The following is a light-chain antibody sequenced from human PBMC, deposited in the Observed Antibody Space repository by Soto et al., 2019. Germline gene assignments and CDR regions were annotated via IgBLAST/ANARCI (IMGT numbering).Light chain of an antibody. CDR3: QQRSNWPIT. CDR1: QSVDSY. J-gene: IGKJ2*01. V-gene: IGKV3-11*01. Sequence: EIVLTQSPATLSLSPGERATLSCRASQSVDSYLAWYQQKPGQAPRLLISDASNRVTGIPARFSASGSGTDFTLASSSLESEDFAVYYCQQRSNWPITFGQGTKLEIK. CDR2: DAS.